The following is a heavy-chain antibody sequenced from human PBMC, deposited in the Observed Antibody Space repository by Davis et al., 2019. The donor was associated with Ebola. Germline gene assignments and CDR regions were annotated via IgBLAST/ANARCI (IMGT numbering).Heavy chain of an antibody. V-gene: IGHV3-33*01. CDR3: ARAARYSSSWSSFDY. CDR1: GFTFRSYG. D-gene: IGHD6-13*01. Sequence: GGSLRLSCAASGFTFRSYGMHWVRQAAGKGLEWVAVIWYDGSNKYYADSVKGRFTISRDNSKNTLYLQMNSLRAEDTAVYYCARAARYSSSWSSFDYWGQGTLVTVSS. J-gene: IGHJ4*02. CDR2: IWYDGSNK.